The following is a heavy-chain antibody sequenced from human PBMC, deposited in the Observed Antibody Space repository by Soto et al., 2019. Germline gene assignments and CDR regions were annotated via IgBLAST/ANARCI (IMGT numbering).Heavy chain of an antibody. CDR3: ARHEAVAARPEY. CDR1: GGSISSYY. D-gene: IGHD6-19*01. CDR2: IYYSGST. V-gene: IGHV4-59*01. Sequence: PSETLSLTCTVSGGSISSYYWSWIRQPPGKGLEWIGYIYYSGSTNYNPSLKSRVTISVDTSKNQFSLKLSSVTAADTAVYYCARHEAVAARPEYWGQGTLVTVSS. J-gene: IGHJ4*02.